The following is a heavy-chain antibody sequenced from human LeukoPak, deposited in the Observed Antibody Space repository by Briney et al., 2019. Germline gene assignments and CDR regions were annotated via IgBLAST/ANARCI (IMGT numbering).Heavy chain of an antibody. CDR1: GYTFTSYG. J-gene: IGHJ4*02. V-gene: IGHV1-18*01. CDR2: ISAYNGNT. Sequence: ASVKVSCKASGYTFTSYGISWVRQAPGQGLEWMGWISAYNGNTNYAQKLQGRVTMTTDTSTSTAYMELRSQGSDDTAVYYCARDPQDGYNYFVNLDYWGQGTLVTVSS. CDR3: ARDPQDGYNYFVNLDY. D-gene: IGHD5-24*01.